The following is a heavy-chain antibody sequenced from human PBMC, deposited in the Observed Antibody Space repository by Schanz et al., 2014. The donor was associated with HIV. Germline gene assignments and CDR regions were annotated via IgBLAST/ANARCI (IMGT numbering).Heavy chain of an antibody. Sequence: QVQLQESGPGLVKPSQTLSLTCTISGGSISSGDYHWSWIRQHPGKGLEWMGYIYYSGSTYYNPSLKRRFTISVDTSKNQFPLKLSSVTAADTAVYYCARVTVVEALYYFDYWGQGTLVTVSS. CDR2: IYYSGST. CDR3: ARVTVVEALYYFDY. J-gene: IGHJ4*02. D-gene: IGHD2-15*01. CDR1: GGSISSGDYH. V-gene: IGHV4-31*03.